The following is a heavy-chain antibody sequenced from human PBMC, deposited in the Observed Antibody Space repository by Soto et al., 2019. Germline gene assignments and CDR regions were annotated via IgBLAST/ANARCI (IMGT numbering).Heavy chain of an antibody. CDR3: AIARYSSGWYPWDY. CDR1: GFTFSSYW. V-gene: IGHV3-7*01. CDR2: IKQDGSEK. Sequence: PGGSLRLSCAASGFTFSSYWMSWVRQAPGKGLEWVANIKQDGSEKYYVDSVKGRFTISRDNAKNSLYLQMNSLRAEDTAVYYCAIARYSSGWYPWDYWGQGTLVPVSS. D-gene: IGHD6-19*01. J-gene: IGHJ4*02.